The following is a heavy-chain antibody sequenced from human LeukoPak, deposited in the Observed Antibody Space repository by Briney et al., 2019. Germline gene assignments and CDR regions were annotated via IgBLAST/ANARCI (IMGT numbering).Heavy chain of an antibody. CDR2: IYFSGST. V-gene: IGHV4-39*01. CDR3: ARREGFITRIVVARRGAFDI. J-gene: IGHJ3*02. CDR1: GGSTSSISYY. D-gene: IGHD3-22*01. Sequence: SGTLSLTCTVSGGSTSSISYYSGWIRQPPGNWLEWSGTIYFSGSTYYNPSTKSRVTISLDTYKNQFSLKLSSVTAADTAVYYCARREGFITRIVVARRGAFDIWGQGTMVTVSS.